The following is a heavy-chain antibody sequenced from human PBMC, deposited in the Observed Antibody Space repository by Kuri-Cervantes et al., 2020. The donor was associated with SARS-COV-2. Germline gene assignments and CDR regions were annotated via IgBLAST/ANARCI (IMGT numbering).Heavy chain of an antibody. CDR3: ARGSEAGYYYFDY. J-gene: IGHJ4*02. CDR2: ISSSSSTI. D-gene: IGHD3-9*01. V-gene: IGHV3-48*02. CDR1: GFTFSSYS. Sequence: GGSLRLSCAASGFTFSSYSMNWVRQAPGKGLEWVSYISSSSSTIYYADSVKGRFTISRDNAQNSLYLQMNNLRDEDTAVYYCARGSEAGYYYFDYWGQGTQVTVSS.